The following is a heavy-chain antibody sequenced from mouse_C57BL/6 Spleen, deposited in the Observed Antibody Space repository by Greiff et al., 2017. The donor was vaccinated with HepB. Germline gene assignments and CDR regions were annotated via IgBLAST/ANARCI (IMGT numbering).Heavy chain of an antibody. D-gene: IGHD1-1*01. J-gene: IGHJ2*01. CDR3: ARDQLRGYFDY. V-gene: IGHV5-16*01. CDR2: INYDGSST. CDR1: GFTFSDYY. Sequence: EVKVVESEGGLVQPGSSMKLSCTASGFTFSDYYMAWVRQVPEKGLEWVANINYDGSSTYYLDSLKSRFIISRDNAKNILYLQMSSLKSEDTATYYCARDQLRGYFDYWGQGTTLTVSS.